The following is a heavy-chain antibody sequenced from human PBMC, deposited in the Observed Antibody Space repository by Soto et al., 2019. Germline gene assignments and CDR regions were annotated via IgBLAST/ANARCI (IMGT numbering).Heavy chain of an antibody. D-gene: IGHD1-26*01. V-gene: IGHV3-49*04. Sequence: GGSLRLSCTASGFTFGDYAMSWVRQAPGKGLEWVGFIRSKAYGGTTEYAASVKGRFTISRDDSKSIAYLQMNSLKTEDTAVYYCTRAYRGSYHHTVDYWGQGTLVTVSS. CDR1: GFTFGDYA. CDR3: TRAYRGSYHHTVDY. J-gene: IGHJ4*02. CDR2: IRSKAYGGTT.